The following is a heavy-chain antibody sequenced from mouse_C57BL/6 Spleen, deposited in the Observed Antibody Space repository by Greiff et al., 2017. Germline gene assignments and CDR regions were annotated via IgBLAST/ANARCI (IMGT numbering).Heavy chain of an antibody. V-gene: IGHV5-4*01. CDR2: ISDGGSYT. D-gene: IGHD2-14*01. Sequence: EVHLVESGGGLVKPGGSLKLSCAASGFTFSSYALSWVRPTPEKRLEWVATISDGGSYTYYPDNVKGRFTISRDNAKNNLYLQMSHLKSEDTAMYYCARDGTGYYLDYWGQGTTLTVSS. CDR3: ARDGTGYYLDY. J-gene: IGHJ2*01. CDR1: GFTFSSYA.